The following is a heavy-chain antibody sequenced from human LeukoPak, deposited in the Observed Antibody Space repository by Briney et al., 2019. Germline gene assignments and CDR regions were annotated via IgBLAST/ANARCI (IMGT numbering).Heavy chain of an antibody. J-gene: IGHJ4*02. CDR2: ISSSGSTI. V-gene: IGHV3-11*01. D-gene: IGHD4-23*01. Sequence: GGSLRLSCAASGFTFSDYYMSWVRQAPGKGLEWVSYISSSGSTIYYADSVKGRFTISRDNAKNSLYLQMNSLRAEDTAVYYCARPNYGGNSPHYFDYWGQGTLVTVSS. CDR3: ARPNYGGNSPHYFDY. CDR1: GFTFSDYY.